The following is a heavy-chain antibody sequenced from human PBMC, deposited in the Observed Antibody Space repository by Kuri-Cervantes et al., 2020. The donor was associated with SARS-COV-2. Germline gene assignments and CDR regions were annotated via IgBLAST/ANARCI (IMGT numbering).Heavy chain of an antibody. CDR1: GFTFGDYT. CDR3: ARDLGVVVPAIDYGMDV. D-gene: IGHD2-2*01. Sequence: GGSLGLSCTASGFTFGDYTMGWFRQAPGKGLEWVAVISYDGSNKYYADSVKGRFTISRDNSKNTLYLQMNSLRAEDTAVYYCARDLGVVVPAIDYGMDVWGQGTTVTVSS. J-gene: IGHJ6*02. V-gene: IGHV3-30-3*01. CDR2: ISYDGSNK.